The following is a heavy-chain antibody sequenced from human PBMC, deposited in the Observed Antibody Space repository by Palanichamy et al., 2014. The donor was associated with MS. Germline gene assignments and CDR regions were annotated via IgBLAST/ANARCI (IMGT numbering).Heavy chain of an antibody. D-gene: IGHD5-12*01. CDR2: TYYNHKWYN. J-gene: IGHJ4*02. CDR1: GDSVSGGSGA. V-gene: IGHV6-1*02. Sequence: QVQLQQSGPGLVKPSQTLSLTCAISGDSVSGGSGAWNWVRQSPSRGLEWLGRTYYNHKWYNDYADSVKSRITINPDTTKNQFSLQLNSVTPEDTAVYYCVRGWLRSGFDYWGQGTLVTVSS. CDR3: VRGWLRSGFDY.